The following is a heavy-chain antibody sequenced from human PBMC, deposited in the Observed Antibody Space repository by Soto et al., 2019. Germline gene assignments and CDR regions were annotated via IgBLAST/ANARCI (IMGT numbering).Heavy chain of an antibody. J-gene: IGHJ4*02. V-gene: IGHV1-58*02. CDR3: AADPSHDFWSGLSGFDY. Sequence: ASVKVSCKASGFTFSSSAMQWVRQTRGQRLEWIGWIVVGSGNTNYAQKFQERVTITRDMSTSTAYMELSRLRSEDTAVYYCAADPSHDFWSGLSGFDYWGPGTLVTVSS. CDR1: GFTFSSSA. CDR2: IVVGSGNT. D-gene: IGHD3-3*01.